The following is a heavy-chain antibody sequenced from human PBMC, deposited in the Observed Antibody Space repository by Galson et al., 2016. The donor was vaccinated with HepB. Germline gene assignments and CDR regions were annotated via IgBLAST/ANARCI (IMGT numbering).Heavy chain of an antibody. D-gene: IGHD3-16*01. CDR2: EDGET. V-gene: IGHV1-24*01. J-gene: IGHJ4*02. CDR3: GKHGGFDY. Sequence: SVKVSCKVSGYTLTKFSMHWVRQAPGKGLEWMGEDGETIYAQKFQGRVTMTVDTSTDTAYMELNSLSAGDTAVYYCGKHGGFDYWGQGALVTVSS. CDR1: GYTLTKFS.